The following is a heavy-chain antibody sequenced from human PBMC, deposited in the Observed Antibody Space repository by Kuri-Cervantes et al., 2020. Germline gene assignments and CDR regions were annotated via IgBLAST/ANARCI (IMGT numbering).Heavy chain of an antibody. CDR1: GYSFTSYW. CDR2: IYPGDSDT. J-gene: IGHJ4*02. V-gene: IGHV5-51*01. CDR3: AGKRRGGSLEPFDY. Sequence: KVSCKGSGYSFTSYWIGWVRQTPGKGLEWMGIIYPGDSDTRYSPSFQGQVTISADKSISTAYLQWSSLKALDTAMYYCAGKRRGGSLEPFDYWGQGTLVTVSS. D-gene: IGHD2-15*01.